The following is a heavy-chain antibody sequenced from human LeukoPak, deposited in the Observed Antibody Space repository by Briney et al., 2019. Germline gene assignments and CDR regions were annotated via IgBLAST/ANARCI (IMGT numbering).Heavy chain of an antibody. CDR2: IYYSGST. D-gene: IGHD2-21*02. CDR1: DCSITPFY. J-gene: IGHJ2*01. CDR3: ARKAYCGGDCSPRHWYFDL. Sequence: SETLSLTCAVSDCSITPFYWSWIRQPPGKGLEWIGYIYYSGSTTYNPSLKSRVTISLDRSKNHFSLELSSVTAADTAVYFCARKAYCGGDCSPRHWYFDLWGRGTLVTVSA. V-gene: IGHV4-59*01.